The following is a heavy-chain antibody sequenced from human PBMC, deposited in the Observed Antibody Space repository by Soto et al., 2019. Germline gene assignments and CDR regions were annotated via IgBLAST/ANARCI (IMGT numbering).Heavy chain of an antibody. CDR2: INAGNGNT. V-gene: IGHV1-3*05. Sequence: QVQLVQSGAEEKKPGASVKVSCKASGYTFTNYTMHWVRQAPGQRLEWMGWINAGNGNTKYSQKFQGRVTITRDTSASTAFMELSSLRSEDTAVYYCACRSLVSWLANAEYFQHWGQGTLVTVSS. CDR3: ACRSLVSWLANAEYFQH. J-gene: IGHJ1*01. CDR1: GYTFTNYT. D-gene: IGHD6-19*01.